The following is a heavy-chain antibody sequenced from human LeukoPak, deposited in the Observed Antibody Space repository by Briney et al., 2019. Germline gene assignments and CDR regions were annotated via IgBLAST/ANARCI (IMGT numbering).Heavy chain of an antibody. J-gene: IGHJ6*02. CDR2: IYYSGST. V-gene: IGHV4-30-4*01. D-gene: IGHD4-11*01. CDR3: ARTVTTFFSPYYYYSMDV. Sequence: SETLSLTCTVSGGSISSGDYYWSWIRQPPGKGLEWIGYIYYSGSTYYNPSLKSRVTISVDTSKNQFSLKLSSVTAADTAVYYCARTVTTFFSPYYYYSMDVWGQGTTVTVSS. CDR1: GGSISSGDYY.